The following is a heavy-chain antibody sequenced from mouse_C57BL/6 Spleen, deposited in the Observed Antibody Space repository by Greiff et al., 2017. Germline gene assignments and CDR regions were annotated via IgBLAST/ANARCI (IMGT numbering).Heavy chain of an antibody. D-gene: IGHD4-1*01. Sequence: QVQLQQPGAELVMPGASVKLSCKASGYTFTSYWMHWVKQRPGQGLEWIGEIDPSDSYTNYNQKFKGKSTLTVDKSSSTAYMQLSSLTSEDSAVYYCARVPNWVPYYFDYWGQGTTLTVSS. J-gene: IGHJ2*01. CDR3: ARVPNWVPYYFDY. V-gene: IGHV1-69*01. CDR1: GYTFTSYW. CDR2: IDPSDSYT.